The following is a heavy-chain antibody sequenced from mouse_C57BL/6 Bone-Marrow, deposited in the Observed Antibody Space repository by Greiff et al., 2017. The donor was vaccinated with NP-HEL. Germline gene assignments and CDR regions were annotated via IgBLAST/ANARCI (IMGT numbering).Heavy chain of an antibody. CDR3: TTGGLYPLY. J-gene: IGHJ2*01. V-gene: IGHV5-9-1*02. Sequence: EVKLMESGEGLVKPGGSLKLSCAASGFTFSSYAMSWVRQTPEKRLEWVAYISSGGDYIYYADTVKGRFTISRDNARNTLYLQMSSLKSDDTAMYYCTTGGLYPLYWGQGTILTVSS. CDR1: GFTFSSYA. CDR2: ISSGGDYI.